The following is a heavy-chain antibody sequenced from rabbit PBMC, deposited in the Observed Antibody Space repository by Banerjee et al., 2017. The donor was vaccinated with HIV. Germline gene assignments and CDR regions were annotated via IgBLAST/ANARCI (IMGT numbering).Heavy chain of an antibody. CDR3: ARGYAGVGYAPYFNL. Sequence: QEQLEESGGDLVKPEGSLTLTCTASGFSFSSSYYMCWVRQAPGKGLEWSACIHTDSSGTTRYASWAKGRFPISKTSSPTVTLQMTSLTAADTATYFCARGYAGVGYAPYFNLWGPGTLVTVS. CDR2: IHTDSSGTT. J-gene: IGHJ4*01. V-gene: IGHV1S45*01. D-gene: IGHD4-2*01. CDR1: GFSFSSSYY.